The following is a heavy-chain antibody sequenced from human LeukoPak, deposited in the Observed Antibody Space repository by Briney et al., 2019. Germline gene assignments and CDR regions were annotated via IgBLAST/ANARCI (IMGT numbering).Heavy chain of an antibody. CDR3: ARGEMATIEDAFDI. J-gene: IGHJ3*02. V-gene: IGHV4-59*11. Sequence: SETLSLTCTVSGGSISSHYWSWIRQSPGQGLEWIGYIYYSGSTNYNPSLKSRATISVDTSKNQFSLKLSSVTAADTAVYYCARGEMATIEDAFDIWGQGTMVTVSS. D-gene: IGHD5-24*01. CDR2: IYYSGST. CDR1: GGSISSHY.